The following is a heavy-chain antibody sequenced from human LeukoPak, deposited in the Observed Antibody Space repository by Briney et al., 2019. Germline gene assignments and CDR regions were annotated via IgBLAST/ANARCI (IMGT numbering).Heavy chain of an antibody. V-gene: IGHV1-2*02. J-gene: IGHJ4*02. CDR3: ARADSRTSPEDY. CDR1: GYTFTGYY. D-gene: IGHD2-2*01. CDR2: INPNSGGT. Sequence: ASVKVSCKASGYTFTGYYMHWVRQAPGQGLEWVGWINPNSGGTNYAQKFQGRVTMTRDTSISTAYMELSRLRSDDTAVYYCARADSRTSPEDYWGQGTLVTVSS.